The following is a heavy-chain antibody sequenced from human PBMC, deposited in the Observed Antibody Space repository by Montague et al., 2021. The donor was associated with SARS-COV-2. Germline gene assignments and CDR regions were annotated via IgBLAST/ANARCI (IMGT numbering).Heavy chain of an antibody. Sequence: SETLSLTCTVSGVSIASYYWSWIRQPPGKGLEWIGYIFYRGTTNYNPSLESRVTMSVDTSKNQFSLNLSSVTAADTAVYYCVRELQYNWFDPWGQGTLVTVSS. CDR2: IFYRGTT. CDR3: VRELQYNWFDP. J-gene: IGHJ5*02. V-gene: IGHV4-59*01. CDR1: GVSIASYY. D-gene: IGHD4-11*01.